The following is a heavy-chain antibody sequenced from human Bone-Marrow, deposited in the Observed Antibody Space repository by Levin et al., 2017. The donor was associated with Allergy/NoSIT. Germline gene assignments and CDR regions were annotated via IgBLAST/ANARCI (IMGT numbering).Heavy chain of an antibody. CDR1: GFKFGSFA. D-gene: IGHD3-10*01. V-gene: IGHV3-23*01. CDR2: ISATADTT. CDR3: AKLSYYDSGSCDY. Sequence: GGSLRLSCAASGFKFGSFALTWVRQAPGQGLEWVSFISATADTTHYADSVKGRFTISRDNLKDMLFLQMNSLRAEDTATYYCAKLSYYDSGSCDYWGQGTPVTVSS. J-gene: IGHJ4*02.